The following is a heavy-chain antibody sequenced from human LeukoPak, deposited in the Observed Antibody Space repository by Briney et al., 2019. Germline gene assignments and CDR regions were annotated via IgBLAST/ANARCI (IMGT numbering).Heavy chain of an antibody. J-gene: IGHJ4*02. CDR3: ARDRRDYGSGTFDY. Sequence: GESLTLSCVGSGLTLRSHWMSWVRQAPGKGPEWVAYIKHDGSEEAYVDSVKGRFIISRDNAKNSLYLQMNGLRAEDTAVYYCARDRRDYGSGTFDYWGQGTLVTVSS. CDR1: GLTLRSHW. D-gene: IGHD3-10*01. CDR2: IKHDGSEE. V-gene: IGHV3-7*01.